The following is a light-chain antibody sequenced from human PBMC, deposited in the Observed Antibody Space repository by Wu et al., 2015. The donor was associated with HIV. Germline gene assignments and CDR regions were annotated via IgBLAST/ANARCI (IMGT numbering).Light chain of an antibody. CDR3: QLCGISPGLS. CDR1: QSVSSNN. J-gene: IGKJ4*01. Sequence: EIVLTQFPGTLSLSPGETATLSCRASQSVSSNNLAWYQQKPGQAPRLLIYATSNRATGVPHRFSGSGSGTDFTLTIATLEPEDLAVYYCQLCGISPGLSFGGGTKLEI. CDR2: ATS. V-gene: IGKV3-20*01.